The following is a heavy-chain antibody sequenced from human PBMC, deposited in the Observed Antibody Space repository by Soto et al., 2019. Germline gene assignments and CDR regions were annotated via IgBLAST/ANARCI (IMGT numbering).Heavy chain of an antibody. Sequence: SETLSLTCAVSGYSISSGYYWGWIRQPPGKGLEWIGSIYHSGSTYYNPSLKSRVTISVDTSKNQFSLKLSSVTAADTAVYYCARGGGYDWGPYYFDYWGQGTLVTVSS. D-gene: IGHD5-12*01. CDR2: IYHSGST. J-gene: IGHJ4*02. CDR3: ARGGGYDWGPYYFDY. V-gene: IGHV4-38-2*01. CDR1: GYSISSGYY.